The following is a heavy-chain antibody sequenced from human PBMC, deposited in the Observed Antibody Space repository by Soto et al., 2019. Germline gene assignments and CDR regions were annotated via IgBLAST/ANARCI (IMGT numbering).Heavy chain of an antibody. CDR3: ARAIVVTIGGMDV. D-gene: IGHD5-12*01. V-gene: IGHV4-30-4*01. J-gene: IGHJ6*02. Sequence: QVQLQESGPGLVKPSQTLSLTCTVSGGSISSADYYWSWVRQPPGKGLEWIGYIYYSGSTFVNPSLKSRVTISKDMSRNEFSLRLNSVTAADTAVYYCARAIVVTIGGMDVWGQGTTVTVSS. CDR2: IYYSGST. CDR1: GGSISSADYY.